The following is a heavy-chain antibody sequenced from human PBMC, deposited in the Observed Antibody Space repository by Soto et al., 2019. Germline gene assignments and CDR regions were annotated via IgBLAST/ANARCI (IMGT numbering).Heavy chain of an antibody. CDR2: LYWGDDK. CDR1: GFSLSTSGVG. J-gene: IGHJ4*02. Sequence: QITLKESGPPLVNPTQTLTLTCNLSGFSLSTSGVGVGWFRQPPGKALEWLALLYWGDDKRYRPSLKSRLTVTKDTSRNVVVLTMANMAPVDTGTYFCAYRPQVTVTTYYFEPWAQGTPVTVSA. V-gene: IGHV2-5*02. CDR3: AYRPQVTVTTYYFEP. D-gene: IGHD4-17*01.